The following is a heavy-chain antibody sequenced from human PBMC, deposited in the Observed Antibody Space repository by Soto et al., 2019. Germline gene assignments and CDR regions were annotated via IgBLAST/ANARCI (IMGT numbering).Heavy chain of an antibody. CDR1: GDSIRSDY. J-gene: IGHJ4*02. CDR3: ARGDDYGDYN. Sequence: SETLSLTCTVSGDSIRSDYWSWIRQPPGKGLEWIGYIYYSGSTNYYPSLKSRVTISVDTSKNQFSLKLSSVSAADTAVYYCARGDDYGDYNWGQGILVTVSS. D-gene: IGHD4-17*01. CDR2: IYYSGST. V-gene: IGHV4-59*01.